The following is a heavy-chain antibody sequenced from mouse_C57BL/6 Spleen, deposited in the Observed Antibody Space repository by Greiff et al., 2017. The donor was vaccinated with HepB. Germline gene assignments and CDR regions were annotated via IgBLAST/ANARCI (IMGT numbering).Heavy chain of an antibody. CDR2: INPSNGGT. V-gene: IGHV1-53*01. CDR1: GYTFPSYW. J-gene: IGHJ2*01. Sequence: QVQLKQPGTELVKPGASVKLSCKASGYTFPSYWMHWVKQRPGQGLEWIGNINPSNGGTNYNEKFKSKATLTVDKSSSTAYMQLSSLTSEDSAVYYCARGPTGYYFDYWGQGTTLTVSS. CDR3: ARGPTGYYFDY. D-gene: IGHD4-1*01.